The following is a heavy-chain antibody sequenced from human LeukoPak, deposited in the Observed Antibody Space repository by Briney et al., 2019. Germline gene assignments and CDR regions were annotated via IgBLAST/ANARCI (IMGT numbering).Heavy chain of an antibody. CDR2: ISSSSSYI. D-gene: IGHD3-22*01. V-gene: IGHV3-21*01. CDR3: ARAVGYYYDSSGYLDY. CDR1: GFTFSSYS. Sequence: GGSLRLSCAASGFTFSSYSMNWVRQAPGKGLEWVSSISSSSSYIYYADSVKGRFTISRDNAKNSLYLQMNSLRAEDTAVYYCARAVGYYYDSSGYLDYWGQGTLVTVSS. J-gene: IGHJ4*02.